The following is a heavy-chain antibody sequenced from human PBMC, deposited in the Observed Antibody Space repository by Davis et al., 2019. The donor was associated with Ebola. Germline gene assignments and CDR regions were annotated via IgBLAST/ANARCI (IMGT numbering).Heavy chain of an antibody. Sequence: GGSLRLSCVASGFTFSVSAVHWVRQASGKGLEWLGRIRTKTNKYATAYAASVKGRFTVSRDDSRNTAFLQMNSLKAEDTAVYYCAKGQVGASLDYWGQGTLVTVSS. V-gene: IGHV3-73*01. CDR2: IRTKTNKYAT. D-gene: IGHD1-26*01. CDR1: GFTFSVSA. CDR3: AKGQVGASLDY. J-gene: IGHJ4*02.